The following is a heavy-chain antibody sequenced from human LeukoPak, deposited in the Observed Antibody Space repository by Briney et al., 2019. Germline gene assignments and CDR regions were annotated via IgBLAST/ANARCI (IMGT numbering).Heavy chain of an antibody. Sequence: SETLSLTCAVYGGSFSDYFWGWIRQPPGKGLEWIGEINHSVRTYYNPPLKSRVTISVDTSKNQFSLNLSSVTAADTAVYYCARDVVVVPAAIHYGMDVWGQGTTVTVSS. CDR1: GGSFSDYF. D-gene: IGHD2-2*01. CDR2: INHSVRT. V-gene: IGHV4-34*01. CDR3: ARDVVVVPAAIHYGMDV. J-gene: IGHJ6*02.